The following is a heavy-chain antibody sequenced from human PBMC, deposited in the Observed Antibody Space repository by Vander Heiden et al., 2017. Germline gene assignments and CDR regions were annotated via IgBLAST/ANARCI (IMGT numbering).Heavy chain of an antibody. CDR2: IYYSGRT. CDR1: GCSISRGGYY. CDR3: ASGIAAAGTDY. V-gene: IGHV4-31*03. Sequence: QVQLQESGPGRVKHEQTPSLTRTVSGCSISRGGYYWSWIPQHPGKGLEWIGYIYYSGRTYYNPYLKSRVTISVDPSKSQFSLKLSSVTAADPAVYYCASGIAAAGTDYWGQGTLVTVSS. J-gene: IGHJ4*02. D-gene: IGHD6-13*01.